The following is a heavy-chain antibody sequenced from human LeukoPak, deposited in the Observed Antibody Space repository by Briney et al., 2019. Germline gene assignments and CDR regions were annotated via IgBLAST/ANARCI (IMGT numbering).Heavy chain of an antibody. D-gene: IGHD6-19*01. CDR1: GFTFSSYG. CDR2: IKQDGSEK. Sequence: GGSLRLSCAASGFTFSSYGMSWVRQAPGKGLEWVANIKQDGSEKYYVDSVKGRFTIPRDNAKNSLYLQMNSLRAEDTAVYYCARRPYSSGWSGGYYYYYMDVWGKGTTVTVSS. V-gene: IGHV3-7*01. CDR3: ARRPYSSGWSGGYYYYYMDV. J-gene: IGHJ6*03.